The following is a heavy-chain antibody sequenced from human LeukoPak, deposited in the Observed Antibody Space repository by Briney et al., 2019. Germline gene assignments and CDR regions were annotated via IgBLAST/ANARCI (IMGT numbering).Heavy chain of an antibody. V-gene: IGHV3-53*01. CDR1: GFTVSSNY. CDR3: ARDILTGSIEV. Sequence: GSLRLSCAASGFTVSSNYMSWVRQAPGKGLEWVSVIYSGGSTYYADSVKGRFTISRDNSKNTLYLQMNGLRAEDTAVYYCARDILTGSIEVWGQGTLVTVSS. D-gene: IGHD3-9*01. CDR2: IYSGGST. J-gene: IGHJ4*02.